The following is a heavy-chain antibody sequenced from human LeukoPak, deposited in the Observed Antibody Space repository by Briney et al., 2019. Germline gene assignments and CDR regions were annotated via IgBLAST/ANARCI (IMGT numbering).Heavy chain of an antibody. J-gene: IGHJ4*02. V-gene: IGHV5-51*01. CDR2: IYPGDSDT. CDR1: GYSFTSYW. D-gene: IGHD3-10*01. Sequence: GESLKISCKGSGYSFTSYWIGWVRQMPGKGLGWMGIIYPGDSDTRYSPSFQGQVTISADKSISTAYLQWSSLKASDTAMYYCARGSLGYYGSGSYYKGTFYFDYWGQGTLVTVSS. CDR3: ARGSLGYYGSGSYYKGTFYFDY.